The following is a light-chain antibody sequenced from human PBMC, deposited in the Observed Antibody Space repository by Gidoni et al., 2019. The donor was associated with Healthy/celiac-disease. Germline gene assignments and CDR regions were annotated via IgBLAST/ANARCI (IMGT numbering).Light chain of an antibody. CDR2: EVS. V-gene: IGLV2-14*01. Sequence: QSGLTQPASVSGSPGQSITISCTGTSSDVGGYNYVSWYQQHPGKAPKLMIYEVSNRPSGVSNRFSGSKSGNTASLTISGLQAEDEADYYCSSYTSSSTLWGFGGGTKLTVL. CDR1: SSDVGGYNY. CDR3: SSYTSSSTLWG. J-gene: IGLJ3*02.